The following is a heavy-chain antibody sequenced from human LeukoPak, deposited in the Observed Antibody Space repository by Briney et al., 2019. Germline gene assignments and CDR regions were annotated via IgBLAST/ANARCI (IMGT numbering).Heavy chain of an antibody. D-gene: IGHD2-2*01. CDR1: RFTFGNYA. CDR3: TRGLRPAPLDY. Sequence: PGGSLRLSCTASRFTFGNYAMSWVRQVPGKGLEWVAFIRATVSGGATEYAASVKDRFTISRDDSERIAYLQMNSLKTDDTAVYYCTRGLRPAPLDYWGQGTLVTVSS. J-gene: IGHJ4*02. CDR2: IRATVSGGAT. V-gene: IGHV3-49*04.